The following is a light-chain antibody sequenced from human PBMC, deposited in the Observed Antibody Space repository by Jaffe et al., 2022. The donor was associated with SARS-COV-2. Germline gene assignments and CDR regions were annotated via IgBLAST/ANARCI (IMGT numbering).Light chain of an antibody. J-gene: IGKJ2*02. CDR3: QQFFSGT. Sequence: EIVLTQSPGTLSLSPGERATLSCRASQSVSSSYLAWYQQKPGQAPRLLIYGASSRATGIPDRFSGSGSGTDFTLTISRLEPEDFAVYYCQQFFSGTFGQGTKLEIK. CDR1: QSVSSSY. V-gene: IGKV3-20*01. CDR2: GAS.